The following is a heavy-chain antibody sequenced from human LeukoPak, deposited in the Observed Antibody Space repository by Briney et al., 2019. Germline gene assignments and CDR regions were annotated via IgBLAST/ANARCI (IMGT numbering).Heavy chain of an antibody. V-gene: IGHV4-39*07. J-gene: IGHJ5*02. Sequence: PSETLSLTCTVSVGSISSSSYYWGWIRQPPGKGLEWIGSIYYSGSTYYNPSLKSRVTISVDTSKNQFSLKLSSVTAADTAVYYCARVMGIAAADPGAPWGQGTLVTVSS. CDR2: IYYSGST. CDR3: ARVMGIAAADPGAP. CDR1: VGSISSSSYY. D-gene: IGHD6-13*01.